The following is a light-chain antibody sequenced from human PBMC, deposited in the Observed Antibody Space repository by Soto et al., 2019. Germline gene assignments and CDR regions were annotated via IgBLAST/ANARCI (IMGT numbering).Light chain of an antibody. J-gene: IGKJ1*01. CDR2: AAS. Sequence: DIQMTQSPSSLSASVADRVIITCRASQSISNHLNWYQQKPGKAPKLLIFAASSLQGGVPSRFSGSRSGPDFTLTISSLQPEDFATYYCQQSYSSPPTFGQGTKVDIK. CDR3: QQSYSSPPT. CDR1: QSISNH. V-gene: IGKV1-39*01.